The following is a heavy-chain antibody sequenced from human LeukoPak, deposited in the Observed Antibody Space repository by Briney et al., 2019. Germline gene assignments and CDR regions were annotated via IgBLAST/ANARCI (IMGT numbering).Heavy chain of an antibody. CDR2: IYYSGST. Sequence: SETLSLTCTVSGSSISSYYWSWIRQPPGKGLEWIGYIYYSGSTNYNPSLKSRVTISVDTSKNQLSLKLSSVTAADTAVYYCARGPMYYDILTGYYHHWYFDPWGRGTLVTVSS. J-gene: IGHJ2*01. CDR1: GSSISSYY. D-gene: IGHD3-9*01. CDR3: ARGPMYYDILTGYYHHWYFDP. V-gene: IGHV4-59*01.